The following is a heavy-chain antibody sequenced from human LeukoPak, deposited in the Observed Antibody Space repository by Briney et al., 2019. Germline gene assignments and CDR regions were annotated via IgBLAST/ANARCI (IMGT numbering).Heavy chain of an antibody. J-gene: IGHJ4*02. CDR2: ISYDGSNK. D-gene: IGHD4-17*01. V-gene: IGHV3-30-3*01. CDR3: AGETYGNFDY. Sequence: GGSLRLSCAASGFTFSSYAMHWVRQAAGKGLEWVAVISYDGSNKYYADSVKGRFTISRDNSKNTLYLQMNSLRAEDTAVYYCAGETYGNFDYWGQGTLVTVSS. CDR1: GFTFSSYA.